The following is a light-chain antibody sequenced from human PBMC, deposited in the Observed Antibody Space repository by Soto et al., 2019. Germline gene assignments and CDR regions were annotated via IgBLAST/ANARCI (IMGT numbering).Light chain of an antibody. J-gene: IGLJ1*01. V-gene: IGLV2-11*01. CDR2: DVS. CDR1: SSDIGDYNY. Sequence: QSALTQPRSVSGSPGQAVTVSCTGTSSDIGDYNYISWYQQHPGKAPKLIIFDVSERPSGVPHRFSASKSGNTASLTISGLQPEDEADYYCCSPVGTSTYVFGTGTKLTVL. CDR3: CSPVGTSTYV.